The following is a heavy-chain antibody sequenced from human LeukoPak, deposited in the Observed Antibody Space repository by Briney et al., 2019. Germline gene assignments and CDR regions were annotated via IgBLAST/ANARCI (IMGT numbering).Heavy chain of an antibody. D-gene: IGHD2-2*01. CDR1: EFTFSSYW. Sequence: QSGGSLRLSCAASEFTFSSYWMHWVRQAPGKGLVWISRINSDGSSAGYADSVKGRFTISRDNAKNTLYLQMNSLRAEDTAVYYCAKTSGAVPAAKLYFDYWGQGTLVTVSS. CDR2: INSDGSSA. J-gene: IGHJ4*02. CDR3: AKTSGAVPAAKLYFDY. V-gene: IGHV3-74*01.